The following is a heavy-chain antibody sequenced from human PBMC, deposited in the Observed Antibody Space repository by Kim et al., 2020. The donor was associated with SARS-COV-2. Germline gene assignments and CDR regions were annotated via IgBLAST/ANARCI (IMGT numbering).Heavy chain of an antibody. V-gene: IGHV3-23*01. CDR2: ISASGGST. D-gene: IGHD6-19*01. CDR3: AKGGSGWYGLFDY. CDR1: GFTFSSYA. Sequence: GGSLRLSCAASGFTFSSYAMSWVRQAPGKGLEWVSVISASGGSTYYAASVKGRFTISRDNSRNTILYLQMNSLRAEDTAVYYCAKGGSGWYGLFDYWGQGTLVTVAS. J-gene: IGHJ4*02.